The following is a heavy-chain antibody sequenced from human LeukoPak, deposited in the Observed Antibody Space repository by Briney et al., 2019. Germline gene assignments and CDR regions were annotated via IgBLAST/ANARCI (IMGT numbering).Heavy chain of an antibody. CDR2: IWYDGSNK. Sequence: GGSLRLSCAASGFSFSNYDMHWVRQAPGKGLEWVAVIWYDGSNKYYADSVKGRFTISRDNSKNTLYLQMNSRRVEDTAVYYCARGDPTVTTKQNFDYWGQGTLVTVSS. V-gene: IGHV3-33*01. J-gene: IGHJ4*02. CDR1: GFSFSNYD. D-gene: IGHD4-17*01. CDR3: ARGDPTVTTKQNFDY.